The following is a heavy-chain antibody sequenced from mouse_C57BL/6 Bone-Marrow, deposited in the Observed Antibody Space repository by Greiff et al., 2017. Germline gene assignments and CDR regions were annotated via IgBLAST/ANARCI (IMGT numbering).Heavy chain of an antibody. Sequence: QVQLQQSGAELVRPGTSVKVSCKASGYDFTNYLIEWVKQRPGQGLEWIGVINPGSGGTNYNEKFKGKATLTADKSSSTAYMQLISLTSEDSAVYFCARKLLFYCWGQGTTLTVSS. CDR2: INPGSGGT. CDR1: GYDFTNYL. CDR3: ARKLLFYC. J-gene: IGHJ2*01. V-gene: IGHV1-54*01.